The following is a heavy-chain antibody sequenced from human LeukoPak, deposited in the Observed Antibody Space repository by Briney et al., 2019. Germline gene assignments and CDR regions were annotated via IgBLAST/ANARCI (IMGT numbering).Heavy chain of an antibody. CDR1: GGSISNYY. D-gene: IGHD3-10*01. J-gene: IGHJ6*03. Sequence: PSETLSLTCTVSGGSISNYYWSWIRQPPGKGLEWIGYIYYSGSTNYNPSLKSRVTISVDTSMNQFSLKLSSVTAADTAVYYCASFYYGSGSYYNVPYYYYMDVWGKGTTVTISS. CDR3: ASFYYGSGSYYNVPYYYYMDV. V-gene: IGHV4-59*08. CDR2: IYYSGST.